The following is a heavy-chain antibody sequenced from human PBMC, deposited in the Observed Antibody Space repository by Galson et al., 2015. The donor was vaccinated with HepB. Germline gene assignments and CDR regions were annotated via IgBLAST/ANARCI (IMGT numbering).Heavy chain of an antibody. J-gene: IGHJ6*02. V-gene: IGHV3-30*04. D-gene: IGHD5-18*01. Sequence: SLRLSCAASGFTFSSYAMHWVRQAPGKGLEWVAVISYDGSNKYYADSVKGRCTISRDNSKNTLYLQMNSLRAEDTAVYYCAREYEDTAIYYYYYGMDVWGQGTTVTVSS. CDR2: ISYDGSNK. CDR3: AREYEDTAIYYYYYGMDV. CDR1: GFTFSSYA.